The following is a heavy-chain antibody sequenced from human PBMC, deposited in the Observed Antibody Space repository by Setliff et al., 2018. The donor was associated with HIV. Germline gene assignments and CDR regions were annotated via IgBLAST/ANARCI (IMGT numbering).Heavy chain of an antibody. Sequence: ASVKVSCKASGYTFTGYYMHWVRQATGQGLEWMGWMNPNSGDTDYAQKFQGRVTMTRNTSIGAAYMELSSLGSEDTAVYYCARDETWGSLYYGLDVWGQGTTVTVSS. CDR3: ARDETWGSLYYGLDV. J-gene: IGHJ6*02. CDR2: MNPNSGDT. V-gene: IGHV1-8*02. CDR1: GYTFTGYY. D-gene: IGHD7-27*01.